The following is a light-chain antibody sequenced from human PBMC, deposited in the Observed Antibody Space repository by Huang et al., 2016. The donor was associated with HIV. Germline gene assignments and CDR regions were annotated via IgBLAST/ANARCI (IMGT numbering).Light chain of an antibody. CDR1: QSVCGN. V-gene: IGKV3-11*01. Sequence: IVLTQSPATLSLSPGERATLSGRASQSVCGNLAWYQQNPGQAPRLLIYDTSTRATGIPARFSGSWSETDFTLTISSLEPEDFAVYYCQQPGSFGQGTKVDIK. CDR2: DTS. J-gene: IGKJ2*01. CDR3: QQPGS.